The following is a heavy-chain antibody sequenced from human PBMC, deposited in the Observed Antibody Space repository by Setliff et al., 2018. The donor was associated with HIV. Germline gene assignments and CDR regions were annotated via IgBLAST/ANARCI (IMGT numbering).Heavy chain of an antibody. CDR3: ARDSPADGGNPGRFQR. CDR1: GGSISSGGYY. J-gene: IGHJ1*01. CDR2: IYYSGST. D-gene: IGHD2-15*01. Sequence: PSETLSLTCTVSGGSISSGGYYWSWIRQHPGKGLEWIGYIYYSGSTYYNPSLKSRVTISVDTSKNQFSLKLSSVTAADTAVYYCARDSPADGGNPGRFQRWGQGTLVTVSS. V-gene: IGHV4-31*03.